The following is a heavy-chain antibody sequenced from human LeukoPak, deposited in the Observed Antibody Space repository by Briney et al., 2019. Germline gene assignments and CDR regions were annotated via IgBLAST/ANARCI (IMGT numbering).Heavy chain of an antibody. CDR2: INQDGSEK. CDR1: GFTFSSFW. CDR3: ARDRSTSGRQY. Sequence: RGSLRLSCAASGFTFSSFWMTWVRQAPGKGLEWVANINQDGSEKHYVDSLKGRFTISRDNAKNSLYLQMNTLRAEDTAVYYCARDRSTSGRQYWGQGTLVTVSS. J-gene: IGHJ4*02. V-gene: IGHV3-7*01. D-gene: IGHD3-10*01.